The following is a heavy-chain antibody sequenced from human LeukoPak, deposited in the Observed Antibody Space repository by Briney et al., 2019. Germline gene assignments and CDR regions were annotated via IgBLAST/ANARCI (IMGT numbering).Heavy chain of an antibody. CDR1: GFTVSSNY. CDR3: AKNSELIDY. Sequence: GGSLRLSCAASGFTVSSNYMSWVRQAPGKGLEWVSAISGSGGSTYYADSVEGRFTISRDNSKNTLYLQMNSLRAEDTAVYYCAKNSELIDYWGQGTLVTVSS. CDR2: ISGSGGST. J-gene: IGHJ4*02. D-gene: IGHD1-7*01. V-gene: IGHV3-23*01.